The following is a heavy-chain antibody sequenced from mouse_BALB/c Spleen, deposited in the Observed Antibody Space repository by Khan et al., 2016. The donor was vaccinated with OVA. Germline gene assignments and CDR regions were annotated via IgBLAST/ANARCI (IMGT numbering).Heavy chain of an antibody. J-gene: IGHJ2*01. CDR1: GYTFTDYI. CDR3: ARSGYGSLGY. D-gene: IGHD1-1*01. Sequence: QVQLQQPGPVLVKPGASVKMSCKASGYTFTDYIINWVRQRTGQGLEWIGQIYPGSGSTYYNEKFKGKATLTADKSYNTAYMQLRSLTSEDSAVYFCARSGYGSLGYWGQGTTLTVSS. V-gene: IGHV1-77*01. CDR2: IYPGSGST.